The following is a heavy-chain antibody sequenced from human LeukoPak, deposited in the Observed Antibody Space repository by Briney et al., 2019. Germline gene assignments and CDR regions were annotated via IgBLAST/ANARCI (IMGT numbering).Heavy chain of an antibody. Sequence: PSETLSLTCAMYGESFSGYYWSWIRQPPGKGLEWIWEINHSGSTNYNPSLKSRVTISVDTSKNQFSLKLSSVTAADTAVYYCARRPPYCSSTSCRSFDYWGQGTLVTVSS. CDR2: INHSGST. J-gene: IGHJ4*02. CDR1: GESFSGYY. V-gene: IGHV4-34*01. CDR3: ARRPPYCSSTSCRSFDY. D-gene: IGHD2-2*01.